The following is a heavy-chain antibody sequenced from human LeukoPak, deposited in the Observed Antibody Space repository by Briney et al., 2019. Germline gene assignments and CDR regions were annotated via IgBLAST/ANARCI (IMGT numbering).Heavy chain of an antibody. V-gene: IGHV4-30-2*01. D-gene: IGHD2-15*01. CDR2: IYHSGST. Sequence: SETLSLTCAVSGGSISSGCYSWGWIRQPPGKGLEWIGYIYHSGSTYYNPSLKSRVTISVDRSKNQFTLKLSSVTAADTAVYYCAARSGGDPNWFDPWGQGTLVTVSS. CDR1: GGSISSGCYS. CDR3: AARSGGDPNWFDP. J-gene: IGHJ5*02.